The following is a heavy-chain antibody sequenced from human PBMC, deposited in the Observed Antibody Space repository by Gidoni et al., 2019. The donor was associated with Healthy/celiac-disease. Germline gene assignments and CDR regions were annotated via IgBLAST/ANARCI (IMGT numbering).Heavy chain of an antibody. CDR3: AKDTLGYYYGSGFDY. Sequence: EVQLVESGGGLVQPGRSLRLSCAASGFTFDDYAMHWVRQAPGKGLEWVSGISWNSGSIGYADSVKGRFTISRDNAKNSLYLQMNSLRAEDTALYYCAKDTLGYYYGSGFDYWGQGTLVTVSS. D-gene: IGHD3-10*01. CDR1: GFTFDDYA. V-gene: IGHV3-9*01. CDR2: ISWNSGSI. J-gene: IGHJ4*02.